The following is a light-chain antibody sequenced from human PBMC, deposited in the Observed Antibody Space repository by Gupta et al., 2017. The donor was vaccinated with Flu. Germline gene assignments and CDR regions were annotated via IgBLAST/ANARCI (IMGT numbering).Light chain of an antibody. CDR1: RSNIGEGYD. CDR2: ENT. Sequence: TMSCTGGRSNIGEGYDVYWYRQHPGKAPKLMIHENTKRPSGVPERFSASRSGTSASLAIAGLQAEDEGVYYCKSYESTRSAVVFGGGTKLTVL. V-gene: IGLV1-40*01. J-gene: IGLJ2*01. CDR3: KSYESTRSAVV.